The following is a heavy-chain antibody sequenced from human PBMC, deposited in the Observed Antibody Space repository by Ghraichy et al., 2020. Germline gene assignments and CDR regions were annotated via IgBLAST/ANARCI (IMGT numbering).Heavy chain of an antibody. CDR3: ARDSDYGDSFDY. CDR1: GGSISSYY. Sequence: SETLSLTCTVSGGSISSYYWSWIRQPAGKGLEWIGRIYTSGSTNYNPSLKSRVTMSVDTSKNQFSLKLSSVTAADTSVYYCARDSDYGDSFDYWGQGTLVTVSS. D-gene: IGHD4-17*01. V-gene: IGHV4-4*07. J-gene: IGHJ4*02. CDR2: IYTSGST.